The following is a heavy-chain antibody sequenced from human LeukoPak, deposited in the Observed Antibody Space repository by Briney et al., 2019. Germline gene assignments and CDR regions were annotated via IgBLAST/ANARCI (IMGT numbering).Heavy chain of an antibody. CDR2: IYNSGST. V-gene: IGHV4-59*08. J-gene: IGHJ3*02. CDR3: ARLMTTGAFDI. Sequence: PAETLSLTCTVSGGTVSTYHWSWIRQPPGKGLEWMGYIYNSGSTNYNPSLNSRVTISVATPKNQFSLRLSSVTAADTAVYYCARLMTTGAFDIWGQGTMVTVSS. D-gene: IGHD4-11*01. CDR1: GGTVSTYH.